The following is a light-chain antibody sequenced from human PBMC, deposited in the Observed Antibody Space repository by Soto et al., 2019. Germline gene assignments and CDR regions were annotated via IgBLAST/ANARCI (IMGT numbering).Light chain of an antibody. V-gene: IGLV2-14*01. J-gene: IGLJ3*02. CDR1: SSDVGGYNY. CDR2: EVS. CDR3: SSYTSSSTRV. Sequence: QSVLTQPASVSWSPGQSITISCTGTSSDVGGYNYVSLYQQHPGKAPKLMIYEVSNRPSGVSNRFSGSKSGNTASLTISGLQAEDEADYYCSSYTSSSTRVFGGGTKVTVL.